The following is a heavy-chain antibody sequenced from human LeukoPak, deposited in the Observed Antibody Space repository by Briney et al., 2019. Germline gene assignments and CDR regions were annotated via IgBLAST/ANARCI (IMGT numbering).Heavy chain of an antibody. Sequence: ASVTVSCKASGYTFTSYGISWVRRAPGQGLEWMGWISAYNGNTNYAQKLQGRVTMTTDTSTSTAYMELRSLRSDDTAVYYCARVYGSSWYSEYDNWFDPWGQGTLVTVSS. D-gene: IGHD6-13*01. CDR3: ARVYGSSWYSEYDNWFDP. CDR1: GYTFTSYG. CDR2: ISAYNGNT. J-gene: IGHJ5*02. V-gene: IGHV1-18*04.